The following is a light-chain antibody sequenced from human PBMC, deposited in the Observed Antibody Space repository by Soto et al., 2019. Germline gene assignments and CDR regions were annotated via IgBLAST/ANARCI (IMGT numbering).Light chain of an antibody. J-gene: IGKJ1*01. Sequence: EIVLTQSPGTLSLSPGERATLSCRARQRVTSNYLAWYQQKRGQAPRLLSHGASSRATGSPDRFSGSGHGTDFALTFSSLEPEDFAVYYCQQDGSSPLTFGQGTKVEIK. CDR3: QQDGSSPLT. CDR2: GAS. V-gene: IGKV3-20*01. CDR1: QRVTSNY.